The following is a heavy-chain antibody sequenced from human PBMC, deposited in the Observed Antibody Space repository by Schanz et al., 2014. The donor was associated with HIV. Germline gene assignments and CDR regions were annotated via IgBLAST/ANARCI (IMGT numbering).Heavy chain of an antibody. CDR1: GFTFSNFA. V-gene: IGHV3-33*01. J-gene: IGHJ4*02. CDR3: ARGGIWEWDQPDFDY. Sequence: QVQLVESGGGVVQPGRSLRLSCAASGFTFSNFAMHWVRQAPGKGLEWAAVIWYDGSYKYYADSVKGRFTISRDNSKNTLYLQVNSLRAEDTAVYYCARGGIWEWDQPDFDYWGQGTLVTVSS. D-gene: IGHD2-15*01. CDR2: IWYDGSYK.